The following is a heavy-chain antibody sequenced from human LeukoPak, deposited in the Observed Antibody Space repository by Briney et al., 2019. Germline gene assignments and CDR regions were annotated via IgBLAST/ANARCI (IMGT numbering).Heavy chain of an antibody. J-gene: IGHJ1*01. CDR1: GYTFTSYD. V-gene: IGHV1-8*01. CDR3: ARDSSGGWYERYFQH. CDR2: INPNSGNT. Sequence: ASVKVSCKASGYTFTSYDINWVRQATGQGLEWMGWINPNSGNTGYAQKFQGRVTMTTDTSTSTAYMELRSLRSDDTAVYYCARDSSGGWYERYFQHWGQGTLVTVSS. D-gene: IGHD6-19*01.